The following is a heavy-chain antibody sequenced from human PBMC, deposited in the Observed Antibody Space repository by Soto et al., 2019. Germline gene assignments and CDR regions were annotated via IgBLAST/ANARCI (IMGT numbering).Heavy chain of an antibody. CDR1: GYSISSGLY. CDR3: AIGNPDWFDP. J-gene: IGHJ5*02. V-gene: IGHV4-38-2*01. D-gene: IGHD1-1*01. Sequence: SETLSLTCAVSGYSISSGLYWGWIRQPPGKGLEWIGTIYRGGITYYNPSLKSRVTISIDTSKNHFSLRLSSVTATDTAVYFRAIGNPDWFDPWGQGTLVTV. CDR2: IYRGGIT.